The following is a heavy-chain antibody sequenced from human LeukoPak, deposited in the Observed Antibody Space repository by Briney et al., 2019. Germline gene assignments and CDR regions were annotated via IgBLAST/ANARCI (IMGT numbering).Heavy chain of an antibody. CDR3: ASLKGSGHRDY. Sequence: GGSLRLSCAASGFTFSSYSMNWVRQAPGKGLEWVSYISSSSSTIYYADSVRGRLTISRDNAKNSLYLQMNSLRAEDTAVYYCASLKGSGHRDYWGQGTLVTVSS. D-gene: IGHD5-12*01. V-gene: IGHV3-48*01. J-gene: IGHJ4*02. CDR1: GFTFSSYS. CDR2: ISSSSSTI.